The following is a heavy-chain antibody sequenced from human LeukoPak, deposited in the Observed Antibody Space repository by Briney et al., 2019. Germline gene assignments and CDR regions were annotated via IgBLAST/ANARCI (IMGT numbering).Heavy chain of an antibody. V-gene: IGHV4-30-4*01. Sequence: SQTLSLTCTVSGGSISSGDHWWSWIRQPPGKNLEWIGYIYYSGSASYNPSLKSRVTISVDTSKNQFSLKLTSVTAADTAVCYCARRWGSGSHSDWFDPWGQGTLVTVSS. J-gene: IGHJ5*02. D-gene: IGHD3-10*01. CDR3: ARRWGSGSHSDWFDP. CDR2: IYYSGSA. CDR1: GGSISSGDHW.